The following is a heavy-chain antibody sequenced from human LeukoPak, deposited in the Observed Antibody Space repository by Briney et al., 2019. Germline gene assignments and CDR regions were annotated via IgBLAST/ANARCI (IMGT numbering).Heavy chain of an antibody. CDR1: GFTFSDYA. CDR3: ATPIVVVAATARDY. CDR2: ISYDGSNE. J-gene: IGHJ4*02. D-gene: IGHD2-15*01. V-gene: IGHV3-30-3*01. Sequence: PGRSLRLSCAASGFTFSDYAMHWVRQAPGKGLEWVAVISYDGSNEYYADSVKGRFTISRDNSKNTLYLQMNSLRAEDTAVYYCATPIVVVAATARDYWGQGTLVTVSS.